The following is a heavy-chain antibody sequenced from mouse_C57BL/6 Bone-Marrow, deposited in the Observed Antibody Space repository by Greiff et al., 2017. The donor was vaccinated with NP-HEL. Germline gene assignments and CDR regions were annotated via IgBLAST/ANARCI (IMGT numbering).Heavy chain of an antibody. CDR1: GYTFTDYN. CDR2: INPNNGGT. V-gene: IGHV1-22*01. CDR3: ARSLEISGYGIRQGDY. J-gene: IGHJ2*01. Sequence: EVQVVESGPELVKPGASVKMSCKASGYTFTDYNMHWVKQSHGKSLEWIGYINPNNGGTSYNQKFKGKATLTVNKSSSTAYMELRSLTSEDSAVYYCARSLEISGYGIRQGDYWGQGTTLTVSS. D-gene: IGHD2-14*01.